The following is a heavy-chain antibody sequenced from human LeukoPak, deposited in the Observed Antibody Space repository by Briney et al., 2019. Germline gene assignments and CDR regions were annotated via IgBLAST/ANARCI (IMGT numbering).Heavy chain of an antibody. CDR2: CYYSGST. J-gene: IGHJ4*02. CDR3: ARHVTSAEIVAGNFDY. V-gene: IGHV4-39*01. CDR1: GGSISSSPYF. Sequence: SETLSLTCTVSGGSISSSPYFWGWIRQPPGKGLEWIGSCYYSGSTYYNPSLKSRVTISVGTSKNQFSLRLSSVTAADTAVYYCARHVTSAEIVAGNFDYWGQGTLVTVSS. D-gene: IGHD6-19*01.